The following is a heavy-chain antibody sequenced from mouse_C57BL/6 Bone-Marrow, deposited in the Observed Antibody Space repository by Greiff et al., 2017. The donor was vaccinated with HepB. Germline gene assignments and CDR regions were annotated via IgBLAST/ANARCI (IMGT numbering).Heavy chain of an antibody. D-gene: IGHD2-2*01. CDR1: GYPFTSYW. Sequence: QPPGAELVTPGASVKVSCKASGYPFTSYWMHWVKQRPGQGLEWIGRLHPSDSDTNYNQKFKGKATLTVDKSSSTAYMQLSSLTSEDSAVYYCAVRSTMGTSYFDYWGQGTTLTVSS. J-gene: IGHJ2*01. V-gene: IGHV1-74*01. CDR2: LHPSDSDT. CDR3: AVRSTMGTSYFDY.